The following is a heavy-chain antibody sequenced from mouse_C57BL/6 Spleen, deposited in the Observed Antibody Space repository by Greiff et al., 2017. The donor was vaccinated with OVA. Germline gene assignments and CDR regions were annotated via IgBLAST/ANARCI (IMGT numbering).Heavy chain of an antibody. J-gene: IGHJ4*01. CDR1: GYSFTSYY. D-gene: IGHD2-1*01. V-gene: IGHV1-66*01. CDR2: IYPGSGNT. Sequence: QVHVKQSGPELVKPGASVKISCKASGYSFTSYYIHWVKQRPGQGLEWIGWIYPGSGNTKYNEKFKGKATLTADTSSSTAYMQLSSLTSEDSAVYYCARRGAIYYGNYDAMDYWGQGTSVTVSS. CDR3: ARRGAIYYGNYDAMDY.